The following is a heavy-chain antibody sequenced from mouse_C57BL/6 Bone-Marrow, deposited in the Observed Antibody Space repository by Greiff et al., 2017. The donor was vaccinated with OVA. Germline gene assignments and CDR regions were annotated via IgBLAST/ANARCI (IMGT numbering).Heavy chain of an antibody. CDR1: GFTFSSYA. J-gene: IGHJ4*01. CDR3: TRLLDAMDY. Sequence: EVMLVESGAGLVKPGGSLKLSCAASGFTFSSYAMSWVRQTPEKRLEWVAYISSGGDYIYYADTVKGRFTISRDNARNTLYLQMSSLKYEDTAMYYCTRLLDAMDYWGQGTSVTVSS. CDR2: ISSGGDYI. V-gene: IGHV5-9-1*02. D-gene: IGHD2-1*01.